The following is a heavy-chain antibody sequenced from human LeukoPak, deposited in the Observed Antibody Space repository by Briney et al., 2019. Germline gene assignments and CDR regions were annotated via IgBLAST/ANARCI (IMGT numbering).Heavy chain of an antibody. CDR1: GFTFRNYE. D-gene: IGHD6-25*01. V-gene: IGHV3-48*03. CDR2: ISNSGANI. Sequence: GGSLRLSCAASGFTFRNYEMNWVRQAPGKGLEWVSYISNSGANIFYADSVKGRFTVSGDNAENSLFLQMNSLRPEDTAVYYCARDAHSGDGWGQGTLVTVSS. J-gene: IGHJ4*02. CDR3: ARDAHSGDG.